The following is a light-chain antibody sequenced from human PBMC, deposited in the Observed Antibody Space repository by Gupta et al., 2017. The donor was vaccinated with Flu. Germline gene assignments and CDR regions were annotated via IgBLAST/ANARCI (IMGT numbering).Light chain of an antibody. V-gene: IGKV4-1*01. CDR1: HSLLSNSNKKNY. CDR2: WAF. J-gene: IGKJ4*01. CDR3: QQYSSYPKT. Sequence: DIVMTQSPDSLPLSSGERATTNCKSSHSLLSNSNKKNYLAWFQQKPGQPPKLLLYWAFSRESGVPDRFSDSGSGTDFTLTNSGLQAEDVAIYYCQQYSSYPKTFGGGTQVEI.